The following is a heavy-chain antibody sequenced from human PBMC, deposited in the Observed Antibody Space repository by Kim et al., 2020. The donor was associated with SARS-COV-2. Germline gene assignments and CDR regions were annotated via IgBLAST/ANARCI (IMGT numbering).Heavy chain of an antibody. Sequence: GSLRLSCAASGFSFSDHWMAWVRQAPGKGLEWVASINLHGSEIYYVDSVRGRFTTSRDNAQNSLYLQMTSLRAEDTAVYHCVKDGRTGWNDFDYWGQGTLVSVSS. V-gene: IGHV3-7*01. D-gene: IGHD1-1*01. CDR2: INLHGSEI. CDR3: VKDGRTGWNDFDY. CDR1: GFSFSDHW. J-gene: IGHJ4*02.